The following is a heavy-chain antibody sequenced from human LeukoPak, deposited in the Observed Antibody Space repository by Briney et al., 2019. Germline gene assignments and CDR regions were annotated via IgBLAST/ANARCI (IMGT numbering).Heavy chain of an antibody. CDR2: INTSGGST. D-gene: IGHD4/OR15-4a*01. J-gene: IGHJ3*02. CDR1: GYTFTNYH. Sequence: ASVKVSCKASGYTFTNYHLHLVRQAPGQGMEWVGIINTSGGSTSYAQKFQDRVTMTRDTSTSTVYMELNSLRSEDTAVYYCARATWYGGNPSGAFDIWGQGTMVTVSS. CDR3: ARATWYGGNPSGAFDI. V-gene: IGHV1-46*01.